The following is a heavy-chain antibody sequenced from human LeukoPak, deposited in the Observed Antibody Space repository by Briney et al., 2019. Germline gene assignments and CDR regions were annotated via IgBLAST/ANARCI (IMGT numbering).Heavy chain of an antibody. CDR3: ARDVGATTYFDY. V-gene: IGHV1-69*05. CDR2: IIPIFGTA. D-gene: IGHD1-26*01. CDR1: GGTFSSYA. Sequence: ASVKVSCKASGGTFSSYAISWVRQAPGQGLDWMGGIIPIFGTANYAQKFQGRVTITTDESTSTAYMELSSLRSEDTAVYYCARDVGATTYFDYWGQGTLVTVSS. J-gene: IGHJ4*02.